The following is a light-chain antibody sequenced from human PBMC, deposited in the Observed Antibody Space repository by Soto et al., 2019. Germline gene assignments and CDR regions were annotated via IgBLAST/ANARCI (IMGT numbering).Light chain of an antibody. V-gene: IGKV1-5*01. CDR2: DAS. J-gene: IGKJ1*01. Sequence: DIQMTQSPSTLSASVGDRVTITCRASQSISSWLAWYQQKPGKAPKLLIYDASSLESGVPSRFSGSGSGTEFTLPSSSLQPDDFATYDCQQYNSYPWTCGQGTKVEIK. CDR3: QQYNSYPWT. CDR1: QSISSW.